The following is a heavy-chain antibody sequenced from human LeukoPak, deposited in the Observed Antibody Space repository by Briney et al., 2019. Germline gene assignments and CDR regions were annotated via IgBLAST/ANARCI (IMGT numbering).Heavy chain of an antibody. Sequence: GRSLRLSCAASGFTFSSYGMHWVRQAPGRALEWVAVIWYDGNNKYYADSVKGRFTISRNNSKNTLYLQMNSLRAEDTAVYYCAREYSYGYYFDYWGQGTLVTVSS. CDR3: AREYSYGYYFDY. CDR2: IWYDGNNK. V-gene: IGHV3-33*01. D-gene: IGHD5-18*01. CDR1: GFTFSSYG. J-gene: IGHJ4*02.